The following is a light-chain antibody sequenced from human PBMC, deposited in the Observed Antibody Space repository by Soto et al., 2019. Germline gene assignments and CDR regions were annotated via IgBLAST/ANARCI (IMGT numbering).Light chain of an antibody. CDR3: QQRSNSRGT. J-gene: IGKJ5*01. CDR2: DAS. V-gene: IGKV3-11*01. Sequence: EIVLTQSPATLSLSPGERATLSCRASQSIGLAIAWYQHKPGQAPRLLIFDASQRATGIPARFRGSGSGTDFTLSISSLEPEDFAVYYCQQRSNSRGTFGQGTRLEIK. CDR1: QSIGLA.